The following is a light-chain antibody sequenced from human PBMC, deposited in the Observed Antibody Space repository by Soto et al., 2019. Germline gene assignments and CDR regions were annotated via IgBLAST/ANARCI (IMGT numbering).Light chain of an antibody. CDR3: QQYKSYSPYT. V-gene: IGKV1-5*03. Sequence: DIRMTQSPSTLSASVGDRVTITCRASEPISRWLAWYQLSPGKAPKLLIHRASTLNSGVPSRFSGSGSGTDFTLTIDSPQRDDFATYFCQQYKSYSPYTFGQGTKLEIK. CDR1: EPISRW. J-gene: IGKJ2*01. CDR2: RAS.